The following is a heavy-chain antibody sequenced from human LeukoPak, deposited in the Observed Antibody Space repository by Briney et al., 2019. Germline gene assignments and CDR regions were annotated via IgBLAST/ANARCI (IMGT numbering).Heavy chain of an antibody. CDR3: AKRGVVIRVILVGFHKEAYYFDS. D-gene: IGHD3-22*01. CDR2: ISDSGGST. Sequence: GGSLRLSCAVSGITLSNYGMSWVRQAPGKELEWVAGISDSGGSTNYADSVKGRFTISRDNPKNTLYLQMNSLRAEDTAVHFCAKRGVVIRVILVGFHKEAYYFDSWGQGALVTVSS. CDR1: GITLSNYG. J-gene: IGHJ4*02. V-gene: IGHV3-23*01.